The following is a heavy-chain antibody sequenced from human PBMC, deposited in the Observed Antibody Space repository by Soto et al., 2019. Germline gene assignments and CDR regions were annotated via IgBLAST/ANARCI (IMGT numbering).Heavy chain of an antibody. J-gene: IGHJ4*02. CDR3: ARVSAGIYFEY. V-gene: IGHV3-21*01. D-gene: IGHD3-10*01. CDR1: GFTFSGYS. CDR2: ISSTSIYI. Sequence: EVQLVESGGGLVKPGGSLRLSCAASGFTFSGYSMNWVRQAPGKGLEWVSSISSTSIYIYYADSVKGRFTISRDNAKNSLYLQMNSLSAEDTAVYYCARVSAGIYFEYWGQGTLVTVSS.